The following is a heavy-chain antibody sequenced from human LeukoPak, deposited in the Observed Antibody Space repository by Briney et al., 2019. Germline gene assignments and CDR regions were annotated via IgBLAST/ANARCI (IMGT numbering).Heavy chain of an antibody. CDR2: INPNSGGT. V-gene: IGHV1-2*06. Sequence: ASVKVSCKASGYTFTGYYMNWVRQAPGQGLEWMGRINPNSGGTNYAQKFQGRVTMTRDTSISTAYMELSRLRSDDTPVYYCARVGDGLNDAFDIWGQGTMVTVSS. CDR1: GYTFTGYY. D-gene: IGHD5-24*01. CDR3: ARVGDGLNDAFDI. J-gene: IGHJ3*02.